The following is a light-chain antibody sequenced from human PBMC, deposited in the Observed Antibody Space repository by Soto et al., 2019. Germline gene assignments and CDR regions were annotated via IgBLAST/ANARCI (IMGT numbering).Light chain of an antibody. J-gene: IGKJ1*01. V-gene: IGKV1-27*01. CDR1: QDISNY. CDR3: QNYNRAPWT. CDR2: GAS. Sequence: DIQMTQSPSSLSASVGDRVTITCRASQDISNYLAWYQQKPGEVPKLLIYGASTLQSGVPSRFSGSRSGTDFTLTISSLQTEDVATYYCQNYNRAPWTFGQGIKVETK.